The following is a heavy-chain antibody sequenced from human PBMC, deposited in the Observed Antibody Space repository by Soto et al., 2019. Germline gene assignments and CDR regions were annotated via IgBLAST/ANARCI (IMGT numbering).Heavy chain of an antibody. CDR1: GFTFTSYW. Sequence: LRLSCAASGFTFTSYWMSCVRHAPGKGLEWVANIKQDGSEKWYVDSVKGRFTISRDNAKSSLYLQMNSLRAEDTAVYYCASHPRDSSGYWYYFDYWGQGTLVTVSS. D-gene: IGHD3-22*01. J-gene: IGHJ4*02. CDR3: ASHPRDSSGYWYYFDY. V-gene: IGHV3-7*02. CDR2: IKQDGSEK.